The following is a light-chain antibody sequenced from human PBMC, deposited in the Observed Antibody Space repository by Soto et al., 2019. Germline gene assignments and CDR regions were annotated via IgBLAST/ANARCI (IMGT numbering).Light chain of an antibody. CDR2: GAS. CDR3: QQYGTSPRT. V-gene: IGKV3-20*01. CDR1: QSVNSNN. Sequence: EIVLTQSPGTLSLSPGDRATLSCRASQSVNSNNLARHQQKPGQAPRLLIYGASSRATGIPDRFSGSGSGTDFTLTISRLEPEDFAVYYCQQYGTSPRTFGQGTKVEIK. J-gene: IGKJ1*01.